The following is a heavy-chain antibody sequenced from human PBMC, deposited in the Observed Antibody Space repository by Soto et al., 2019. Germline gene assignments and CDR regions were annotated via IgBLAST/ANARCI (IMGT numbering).Heavy chain of an antibody. Sequence: SETLSLTCTVSGGSVSSGSYYWSWIRQPPGKGLEWIGYIYYSGSTNYNPSLKSRVTISVDTSKNQFSLKLSSVTAADTAVYYCASSYDDILTGYQDYYGMDVWGQGTTVTVSS. CDR1: GGSVSSGSYY. J-gene: IGHJ6*02. CDR2: IYYSGST. V-gene: IGHV4-61*01. CDR3: ASSYDDILTGYQDYYGMDV. D-gene: IGHD3-9*01.